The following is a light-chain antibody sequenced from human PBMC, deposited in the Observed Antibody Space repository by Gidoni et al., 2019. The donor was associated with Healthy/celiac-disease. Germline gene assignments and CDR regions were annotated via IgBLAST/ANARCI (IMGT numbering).Light chain of an antibody. Sequence: VLTQPPGTLSLSPGERATLSCRASQSVSSSYLAWYQQKPGQAPRLLIYGATSRAAGIPDRFSGSGSGTDFTLTISRLEPEDFAVYYCQQYGSSVTFGQGTRLEIK. J-gene: IGKJ5*01. V-gene: IGKV3-20*01. CDR2: GAT. CDR3: QQYGSSVT. CDR1: QSVSSSY.